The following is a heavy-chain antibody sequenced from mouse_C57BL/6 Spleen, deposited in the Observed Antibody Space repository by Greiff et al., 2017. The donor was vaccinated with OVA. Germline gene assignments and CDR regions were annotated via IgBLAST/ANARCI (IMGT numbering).Heavy chain of an antibody. J-gene: IGHJ1*03. D-gene: IGHD2-4*01. CDR1: GYTFTDYY. V-gene: IGHV1-76*01. CDR3: ARAPYDYYWYFDV. CDR2: IYPGSGNT. Sequence: VQLQQSGAELVRPGASVKLSCKASGYTFTDYYINWVKQRPGQGLEWIARIYPGSGNTYYNEKFKGKATLTAEKSSSTAYMQLSSLTSEDSAVYFCARAPYDYYWYFDVWGTGTTVTVSS.